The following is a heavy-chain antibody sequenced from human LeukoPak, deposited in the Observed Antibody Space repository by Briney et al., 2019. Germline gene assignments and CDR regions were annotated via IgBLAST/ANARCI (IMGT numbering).Heavy chain of an antibody. Sequence: GASVKVSCEVSGYTLTELSMHWVRQAPGKGLEWMGGFDPEDGETIYAQKFQGRVTMTEDTSTDTAYMELSSLRSEDTAVYYCATEQYLYCSGGSCSDYWGQGTLVTVSS. D-gene: IGHD2-15*01. CDR3: ATEQYLYCSGGSCSDY. V-gene: IGHV1-24*01. CDR2: FDPEDGET. J-gene: IGHJ4*02. CDR1: GYTLTELS.